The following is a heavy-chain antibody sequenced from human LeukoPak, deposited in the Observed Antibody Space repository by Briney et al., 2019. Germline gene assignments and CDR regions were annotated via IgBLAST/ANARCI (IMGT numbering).Heavy chain of an antibody. D-gene: IGHD5-18*01. CDR2: IHYTGST. J-gene: IGHJ5*02. CDR3: ARSTGYSFDDWFDP. CDR1: GVXITSYY. V-gene: IGHV4-59*01. Sequence: SETLSLTCTVSGVXITSYYWTWIRQPPGKGLEWIGYIHYTGSTNYNPSLKSRVTISLDTSKNQFSLKLTSVTAADTAVYYCARSTGYSFDDWFDPWGQGTLVTVSS.